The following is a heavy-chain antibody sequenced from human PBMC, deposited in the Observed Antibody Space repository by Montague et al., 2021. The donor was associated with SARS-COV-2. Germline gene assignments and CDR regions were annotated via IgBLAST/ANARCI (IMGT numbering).Heavy chain of an antibody. D-gene: IGHD3-10*01. CDR1: GRSFSDFY. J-gene: IGHJ3*02. V-gene: IGHV4-34*01. CDR2: INHSGSS. Sequence: SETLSLTCAVHGRSFSDFYWNWIRQPPGKGLEWIGEINHSGSSYYNPSLKSRVTISVDTSKNQFSLKLSSVTAADTAVYYCASRNRGNRGAFDIWGQGTMVTVSS. CDR3: ASRNRGNRGAFDI.